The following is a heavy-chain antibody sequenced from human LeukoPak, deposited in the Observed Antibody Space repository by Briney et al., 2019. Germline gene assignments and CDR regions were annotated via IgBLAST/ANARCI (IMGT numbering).Heavy chain of an antibody. CDR2: IYHNGTP. CDR3: ATATILRGEGSEHYKYGMDV. V-gene: IGHV4-4*02. J-gene: IGHJ6*02. CDR1: VGSLNSGNW. Sequence: TSGTLSLTCAVSVGSLNSGNWWSWVRQSPGKGLEWIGEIYHNGTPNYNPSLKSRVTISADTFKNHFSLKMTSVTAADTAVYYCATATILRGEGSEHYKYGMDVWGQGTTVIVSS. D-gene: IGHD2-15*01.